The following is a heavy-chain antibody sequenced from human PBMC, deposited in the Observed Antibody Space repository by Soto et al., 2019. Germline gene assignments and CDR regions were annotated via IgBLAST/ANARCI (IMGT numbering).Heavy chain of an antibody. J-gene: IGHJ4*02. V-gene: IGHV1-46*01. CDR2: INPSGGST. CDR3: ATMGFCGPGCYSFDY. D-gene: IGHD2-21*02. Sequence: ASVKVSCKASGYTFTSYYMHWVRQAPGQGLEWMGIINPSGGSTSYAQKFQGRVTMTRDTSTETAYMELESLRSEDTALYYCATMGFCGPGCYSFDYWGQGTLVTVSS. CDR1: GYTFTSYY.